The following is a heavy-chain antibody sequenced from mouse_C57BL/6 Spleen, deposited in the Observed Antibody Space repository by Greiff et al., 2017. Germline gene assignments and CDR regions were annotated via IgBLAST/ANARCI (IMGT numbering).Heavy chain of an antibody. J-gene: IGHJ2*01. V-gene: IGHV1-4*01. Sequence: QVQLQQSGAELARPGASVKMSCKASGYTFTSYTMHWVKQRHGQGLEWIGYINPSSGYTKYNQKFKDKATLTADKSSSTAYMQLSSLTSEDSAVYYCARALYGSSYGYWGQGTTLTVSS. CDR1: GYTFTSYT. CDR3: ARALYGSSYGY. D-gene: IGHD1-1*01. CDR2: INPSSGYT.